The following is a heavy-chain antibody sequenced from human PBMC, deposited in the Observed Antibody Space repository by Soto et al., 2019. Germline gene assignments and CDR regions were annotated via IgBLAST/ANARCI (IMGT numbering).Heavy chain of an antibody. V-gene: IGHV3-33*01. CDR1: GFTFSGFG. D-gene: IGHD4-17*01. Sequence: HVQLVESGGGVVQPGTSLRLSCEASGFTFSGFGMHWVRQAPGKGLEWVAVIWYDGSKKYYADCVKGRFTISRDNSKNALYLQMNSLRAADTAVYYCARGRGGSYGGNSAHFDIWGQGTLVTVSS. CDR2: IWYDGSKK. CDR3: ARGRGGSYGGNSAHFDI. J-gene: IGHJ3*02.